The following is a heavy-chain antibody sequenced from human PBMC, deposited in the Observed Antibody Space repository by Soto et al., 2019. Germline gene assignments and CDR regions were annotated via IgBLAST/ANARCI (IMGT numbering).Heavy chain of an antibody. V-gene: IGHV1-3*01. CDR3: ARDKVENYDILTGYYGVGGWFDP. D-gene: IGHD3-9*01. J-gene: IGHJ5*02. CDR1: GYTFTSYA. CDR2: INAGNGNT. Sequence: GASVKVSCKASGYTFTSYAMHWVRQAPGQRLEWMGWINAGNGNTKYSQKFQGRVTITRDTSASTAYMELSSLRSEDTAVYYCARDKVENYDILTGYYGVGGWFDPWGQGTLVTVSS.